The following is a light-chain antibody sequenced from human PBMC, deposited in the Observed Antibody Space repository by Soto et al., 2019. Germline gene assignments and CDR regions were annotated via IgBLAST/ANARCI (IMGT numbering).Light chain of an antibody. CDR3: QQYGSSPPAYT. Sequence: ENVLTQSPGTLSLSPGERATLSCRANQTVSSNQLAWYCQKPGQAPRLLIYGASVRATGIPDRFSGSGSGTDFTLTISRLEPEDFAVYYCQQYGSSPPAYTFGQGTKLEIK. CDR1: QTVSSNQ. J-gene: IGKJ2*01. CDR2: GAS. V-gene: IGKV3-20*01.